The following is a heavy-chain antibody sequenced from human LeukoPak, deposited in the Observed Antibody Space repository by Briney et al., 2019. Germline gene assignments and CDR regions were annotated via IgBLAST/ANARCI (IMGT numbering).Heavy chain of an antibody. CDR2: ISPSGGST. D-gene: IGHD5-12*01. CDR3: ARGLRYSGYPEIDY. J-gene: IGHJ4*02. CDR1: GYTFTSNY. Sequence: ASAKVSCKAFGYTFTSNYMHWVRQAPGQGPEWMGVISPSGGSTTYAQKFQGRVTLTRGMSTSTDYLELSSLRSEDTAVYYCARGLRYSGYPEIDYWGQGTLVTVSS. V-gene: IGHV1-46*01.